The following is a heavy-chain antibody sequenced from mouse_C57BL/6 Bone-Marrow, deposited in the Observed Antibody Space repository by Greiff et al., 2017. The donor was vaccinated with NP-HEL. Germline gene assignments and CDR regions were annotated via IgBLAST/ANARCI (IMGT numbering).Heavy chain of an antibody. V-gene: IGHV14-4*01. D-gene: IGHD2-5*01. J-gene: IGHJ1*03. CDR3: TTYYYSNSYWYFDV. CDR1: GFNIKDDY. Sequence: VQLKESGAELVRPGASVKLSCTASGFNIKDDYMHWVKQRPEQGLEWIGWIDPENGDTEYASKFQGKATITADTSSNTAYLQLSSLTSEDTAVYYCTTYYYSNSYWYFDVWVTGTTVTVSS. CDR2: IDPENGDT.